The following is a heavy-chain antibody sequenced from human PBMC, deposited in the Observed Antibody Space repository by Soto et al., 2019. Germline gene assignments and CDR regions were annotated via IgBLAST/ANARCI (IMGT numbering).Heavy chain of an antibody. CDR3: ARDLEKPGEKGHYYGMDV. J-gene: IGHJ6*02. D-gene: IGHD3-10*01. CDR2: ISYEGSNK. CDR1: GFTFSSYA. Sequence: PGGSLRLSCAASGFTFSSYAMHWVRQAPGKGLEWVAVISYEGSNKYYADSVKGRFTISRDNSKNTLYLQMNSLRAEDTAVYYCARDLEKPGEKGHYYGMDVWGQGTTVTVSS. V-gene: IGHV3-30-3*01.